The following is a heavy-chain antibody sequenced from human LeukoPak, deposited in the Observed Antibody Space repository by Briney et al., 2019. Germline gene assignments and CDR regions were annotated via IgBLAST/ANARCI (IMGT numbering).Heavy chain of an antibody. V-gene: IGHV3-23*01. J-gene: IGHJ5*02. CDR1: GFTFSSYW. CDR3: AKPYDSSGSNWFDP. CDR2: ISRQSGAST. D-gene: IGHD3-22*01. Sequence: PGGSLRLSCAASGFTFSSYWMSWVRQAPGKGLECVASISRQSGASTYYAASVEGRFTISRDNSRSTLYLEMNSLRVDDTAVYYCAKPYDSSGSNWFDPWGQGTLVTVSS.